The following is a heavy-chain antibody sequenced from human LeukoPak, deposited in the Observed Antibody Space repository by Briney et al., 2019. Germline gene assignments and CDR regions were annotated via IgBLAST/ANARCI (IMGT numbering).Heavy chain of an antibody. V-gene: IGHV4-4*07. J-gene: IGHJ4*02. Sequence: PSETLSLTCTVSGGSISSYYWSWIRQPAGKGLEWIGRIYTSGSTNYNPSLKSRVTMSVDTSKNQFSLKLNSVTAADTAVYYCARGPQGTVAARPVNFDYWGQGTLVTVSS. CDR3: ARGPQGTVAARPVNFDY. CDR1: GGSISSYY. CDR2: IYTSGST. D-gene: IGHD6-6*01.